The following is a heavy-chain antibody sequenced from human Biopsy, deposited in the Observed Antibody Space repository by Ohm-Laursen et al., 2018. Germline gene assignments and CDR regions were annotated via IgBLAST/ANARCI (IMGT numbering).Heavy chain of an antibody. D-gene: IGHD4-23*01. CDR3: ARDTRWSPYSMDV. CDR2: ISGGGTI. CDR1: GFRFSLYS. V-gene: IGHV3-48*04. Sequence: SLRLSCTASGFRFSLYSMNWVRQAPGKGLEWVSYISGGGTIYYGDSMKGRVTISRDNAKNSLYLQMHSLRAEDTAVYYCARDTRWSPYSMDVWGQGTTVTVSS. J-gene: IGHJ6*02.